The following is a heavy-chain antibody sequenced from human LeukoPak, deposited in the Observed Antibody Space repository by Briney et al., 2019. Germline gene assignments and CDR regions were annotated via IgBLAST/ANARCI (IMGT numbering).Heavy chain of an antibody. J-gene: IGHJ4*02. CDR3: RRQHSGTYYHFDY. D-gene: IGHD1-26*01. CDR1: GGSLSSSRYY. CDR2: VNYGGPT. V-gene: IGHV4-39*01. Sequence: SETLSLTCSVSGGSLSSSRYYWTWIRQPPGKGLEWIGSVNYGGPTYYNPSLKSRVTISVDTSRNQVSLQLSSVTAADTSVYYCRRQHSGTYYHFDYWGQGSLVTVSS.